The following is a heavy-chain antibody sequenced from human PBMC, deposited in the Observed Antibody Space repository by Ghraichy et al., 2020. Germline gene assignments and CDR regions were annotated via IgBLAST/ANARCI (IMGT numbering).Heavy chain of an antibody. J-gene: IGHJ6*02. CDR2: ISSSSSTI. Sequence: GALRLSCAASGFTFSSYSMNWVRQAPGKGLEWVSYISSSSSTIYYADSVKGRFTISRDNAKNSLYLQMNSLRDEDTAVYYCARDTFCSSTSCYSYYGMDVWGQVTTVTVSS. V-gene: IGHV3-48*02. CDR1: GFTFSSYS. CDR3: ARDTFCSSTSCYSYYGMDV. D-gene: IGHD2-2*02.